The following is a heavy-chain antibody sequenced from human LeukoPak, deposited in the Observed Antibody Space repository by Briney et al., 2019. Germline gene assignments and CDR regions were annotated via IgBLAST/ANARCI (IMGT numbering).Heavy chain of an antibody. V-gene: IGHV4-34*01. J-gene: IGHJ4*02. CDR1: GGSFSGYY. CDR3: ARGLDIVVVPAGSGYFDY. CDR2: INHSGST. D-gene: IGHD2-2*03. Sequence: SETLSLTCAVYGGSFSGYYWSWIRQPPGKGLEWIGEINHSGSTNYNPSLKSLVTISVDTSKNQFSLKLSSVTAADTAVYYCARGLDIVVVPAGSGYFDYWGQGTLVTVSS.